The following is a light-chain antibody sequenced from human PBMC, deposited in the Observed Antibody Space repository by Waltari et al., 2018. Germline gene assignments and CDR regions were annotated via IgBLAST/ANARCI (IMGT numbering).Light chain of an antibody. J-gene: IGLJ1*01. V-gene: IGLV2-14*01. CDR1: SSDVGSYNY. Sequence: QSALTQPASVSGSPGQSITISCTGTSSDVGSYNYVPWYRQHPGKAPKLMIYEVSNRPSGVSNRFSGSKSGNTASLTISGLQAEDEADYYCSSYTISTTYVFGTGTKVTVL. CDR2: EVS. CDR3: SSYTISTTYV.